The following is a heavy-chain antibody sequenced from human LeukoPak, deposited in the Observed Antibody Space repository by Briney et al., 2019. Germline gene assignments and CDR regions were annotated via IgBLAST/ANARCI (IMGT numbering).Heavy chain of an antibody. D-gene: IGHD3-22*01. V-gene: IGHV3-15*01. CDR2: IKSKTDGGTT. CDR1: GFTFTNAW. Sequence: GGSLRLSCAASGFTFTNAWMSWVRQAPGKGLEWVCRIKSKTDGGTTDYAAPVKGRFTISRDDSKNTLYLQMNSLKTEDTAVYYCTAQEPDEYYDNGGYYYFLYWGQGTLVTVSS. CDR3: TAQEPDEYYDNGGYYYFLY. J-gene: IGHJ4*02.